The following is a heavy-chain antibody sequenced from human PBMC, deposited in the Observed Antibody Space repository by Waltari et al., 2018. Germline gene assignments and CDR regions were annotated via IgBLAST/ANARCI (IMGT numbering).Heavy chain of an antibody. J-gene: IGHJ3*02. CDR3: ARDPPQLADAFDI. D-gene: IGHD3-10*01. CDR1: GGSFSGYY. CDR2: INHSGRT. Sequence: QVQLQQWGAGLLKPSETLSLTCAVYGGSFSGYYWSWIRQPPGKGLEWIGEINHSGRTNYNPSLKSRVTISVDTSKNQFSLKLSSVTAADTAVYYCARDPPQLADAFDIWGQGTMVTVSS. V-gene: IGHV4-34*01.